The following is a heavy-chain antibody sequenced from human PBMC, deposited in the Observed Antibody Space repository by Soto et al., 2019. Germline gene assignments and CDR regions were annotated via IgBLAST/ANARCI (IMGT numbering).Heavy chain of an antibody. Sequence: SETLSLTCTVSGGFINNYYWSWIRQPPGKGLEWIGYIYYSGSTNYNPSLKSRVTMSVDTSKNQFSLKLSSVTAADTAVYYCARVSGGNYRIDYWGQGTLVTVLL. CDR1: GGFINNYY. D-gene: IGHD3-22*01. V-gene: IGHV4-59*01. J-gene: IGHJ4*02. CDR3: ARVSGGNYRIDY. CDR2: IYYSGST.